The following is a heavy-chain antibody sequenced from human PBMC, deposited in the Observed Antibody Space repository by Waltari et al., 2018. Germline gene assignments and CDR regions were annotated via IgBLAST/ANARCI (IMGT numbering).Heavy chain of an antibody. CDR2: INPNSGGR. CDR1: GYTFTGYY. V-gene: IGHV1-2*04. CDR3: ARARRQYSSGWLDY. Sequence: QVQLVQSGAEVKKPGASVKVSCKASGYTFTGYYMHWVRQAPGQGLEWMGWINPNSGGRNDAQKFQGWVAMTRDTSISTAYMELSRLRSDDTAVYYCARARRQYSSGWLDYWGQGTLVTVSS. D-gene: IGHD6-19*01. J-gene: IGHJ4*02.